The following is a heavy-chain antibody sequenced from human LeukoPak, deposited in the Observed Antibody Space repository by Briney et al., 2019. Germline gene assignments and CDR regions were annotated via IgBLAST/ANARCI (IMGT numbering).Heavy chain of an antibody. CDR1: GGSISSYY. D-gene: IGHD1-26*01. CDR3: ARDHGGSSLGWFDP. Sequence: SETLSLTCTVSGGSISSYYWSWIRQPPGKGLEWIGYIYYSGSTNYNPSLKSRVTISVDTSKNQFSLKLSSVTAADTAVYYCARDHGGSSLGWFDPWGQGNLVTVSS. J-gene: IGHJ5*02. CDR2: IYYSGST. V-gene: IGHV4-59*01.